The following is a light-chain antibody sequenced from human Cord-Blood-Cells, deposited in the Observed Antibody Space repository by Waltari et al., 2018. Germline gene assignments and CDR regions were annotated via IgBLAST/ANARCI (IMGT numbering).Light chain of an antibody. V-gene: IGLV2-14*01. CDR1: SSDVGGYNY. CDR3: SSYTSSSVV. J-gene: IGLJ2*01. CDR2: DVS. Sequence: QSALTQPASVSGSPGQSIIISCTGTSSDVGGYNYVSWYQQHPGKAPKLMIYDVSKRPSGVSKRFSGSKSGNTASLTISGLQAEDEADYYCSSYTSSSVVFGGGTKLTVL.